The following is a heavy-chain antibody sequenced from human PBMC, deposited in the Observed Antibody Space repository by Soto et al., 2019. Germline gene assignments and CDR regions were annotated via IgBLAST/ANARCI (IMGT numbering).Heavy chain of an antibody. V-gene: IGHV1-8*01. D-gene: IGHD3-10*01. CDR1: GYTFTSYD. CDR3: ARATNLGEYARPLWVYYFDY. CDR2: MNPNSGNT. J-gene: IGHJ4*02. Sequence: ASVKVSCKASGYTFTSYDINWVRQATGQGLELMGWMNPNSGNTGYAQKFQGRVTMTRSTSISTAYMELSSLRSEDTAVYYCARATNLGEYARPLWVYYFDYWGQGTLVTVSS.